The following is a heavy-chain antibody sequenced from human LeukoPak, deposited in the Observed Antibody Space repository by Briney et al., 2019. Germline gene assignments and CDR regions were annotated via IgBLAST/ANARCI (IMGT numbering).Heavy chain of an antibody. CDR3: ARGSEEVRGVFFDY. J-gene: IGHJ4*02. CDR1: GFTFSSYW. V-gene: IGHV3-7*01. Sequence: PGGSLRLSCAASGFTFSSYWMSWVRQAPGKGLEWVANIKQDGSEKYYVDSVKGRFTISRDNAKNSLYLQMNSLRAEDTAVYYCARGSEEVRGVFFDYWGQGTLVTVSS. D-gene: IGHD3-10*01. CDR2: IKQDGSEK.